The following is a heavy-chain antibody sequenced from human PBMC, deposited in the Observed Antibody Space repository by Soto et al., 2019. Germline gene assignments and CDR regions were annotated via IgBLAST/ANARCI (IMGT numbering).Heavy chain of an antibody. Sequence: ASVKVSCKASGYTFTSYAMHWVRQAPGQRLEWMGWINAGNGNTKYSQKFQGRVTITRDTSASTAYMELSSLRSEDTAVYYCVRVGSIAAAANFDYRGQGTLVTGSS. J-gene: IGHJ4*02. D-gene: IGHD6-13*01. CDR2: INAGNGNT. CDR3: VRVGSIAAAANFDY. CDR1: GYTFTSYA. V-gene: IGHV1-3*01.